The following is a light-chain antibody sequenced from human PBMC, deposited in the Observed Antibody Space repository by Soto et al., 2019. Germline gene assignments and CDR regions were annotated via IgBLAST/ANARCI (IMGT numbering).Light chain of an antibody. CDR3: QQYGSSPLVT. J-gene: IGKJ3*01. Sequence: IVLTQSPGTLSLSPGERATLSCRASQSVSSNYLAWYQQKPGQAPRLLVYGVSSRATGIPDRFSGSGSGAEFTLPISRLEPEDFAVYYCQQYGSSPLVTFGPGTKVDIK. CDR2: GVS. V-gene: IGKV3-20*01. CDR1: QSVSSNY.